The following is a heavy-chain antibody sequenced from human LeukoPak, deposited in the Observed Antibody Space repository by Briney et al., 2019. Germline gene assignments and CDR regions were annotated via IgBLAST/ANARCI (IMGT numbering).Heavy chain of an antibody. V-gene: IGHV3-30*18. J-gene: IGHJ4*02. D-gene: IGHD4-17*01. CDR2: ISYDGSNK. CDR3: AKDSSHDYGDYVGGDY. Sequence: GGSLRLSCAASGFTFSSYGMHWVRQAPGKGLEWVAVISYDGSNKYYADSVKGRFTISRDNSKNTLYLQMNSLRAEDTAVYYCAKDSSHDYGDYVGGDYWGQGTLVTVSS. CDR1: GFTFSSYG.